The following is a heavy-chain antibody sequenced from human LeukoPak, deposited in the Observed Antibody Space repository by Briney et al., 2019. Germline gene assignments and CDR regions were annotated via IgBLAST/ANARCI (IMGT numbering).Heavy chain of an antibody. CDR3: TSLGYCSSTSCRRGNWFDP. Sequence: PGGSLRLSCAASGFTFSNAWMNWVRQAPGKGLEWVGRIKSKTDGGTTDYAAPVKGRFTISRDDSKNTLYLQMNSLKTEDTAVYYCTSLGYCSSTSCRRGNWFDPWGQGTLVTVSS. J-gene: IGHJ5*02. V-gene: IGHV3-15*01. CDR2: IKSKTDGGTT. CDR1: GFTFSNAW. D-gene: IGHD2-2*01.